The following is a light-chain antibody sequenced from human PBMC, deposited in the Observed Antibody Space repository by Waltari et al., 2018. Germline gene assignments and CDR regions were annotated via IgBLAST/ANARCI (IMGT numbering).Light chain of an antibody. V-gene: IGLV2-8*01. CDR2: EVN. CDR3: SSYAGSGGV. Sequence: QSALTQPPSASGSPGQSVTISCTGTTSAVGGYNYFSWYQQHPGKAPKLIIFEVNKRPSRGPDRFSGSKSGNTASLTVSGLQPEDEADYYCSSYAGSGGVFGTGTKVTVL. CDR1: TSAVGGYNY. J-gene: IGLJ1*01.